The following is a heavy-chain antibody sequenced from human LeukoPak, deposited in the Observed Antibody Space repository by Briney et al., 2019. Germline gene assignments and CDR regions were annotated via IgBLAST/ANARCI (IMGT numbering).Heavy chain of an antibody. V-gene: IGHV4-34*01. CDR2: INHSGST. J-gene: IGHJ4*02. CDR1: GGSFSGYY. Sequence: PSETLSLTCAVYGGSFSGYYWSWIRQPPGKGLEWIGEINHSGSTNYNPSLKSRVTISVDTSKNQFSLKLSSVTAADTAVYYCATVPATARAPDYWGQGILVTVSS. CDR3: ATVPATARAPDY. D-gene: IGHD2-2*01.